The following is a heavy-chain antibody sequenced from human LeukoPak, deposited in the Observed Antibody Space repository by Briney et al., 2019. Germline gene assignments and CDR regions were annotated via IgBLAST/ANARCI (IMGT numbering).Heavy chain of an antibody. CDR2: INPNSGGT. Sequence: ASVKVSCKASGYTFTGYYMHWVRQAPGQGLEWMGWINPNSGGTNYAQRFQGRVTMTRDTSISTAYMELSRLRSADTAVYYCARDGRTTVTTGPYYWGQGTLVAVSS. J-gene: IGHJ4*02. D-gene: IGHD4-17*01. CDR3: ARDGRTTVTTGPYY. CDR1: GYTFTGYY. V-gene: IGHV1-2*02.